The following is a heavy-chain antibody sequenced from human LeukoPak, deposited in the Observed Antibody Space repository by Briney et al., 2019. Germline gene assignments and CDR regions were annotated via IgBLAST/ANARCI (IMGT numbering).Heavy chain of an antibody. CDR2: ISAYNGNT. Sequence: ASVKVSCKASGYTFTSYGISWVRQAPGQGLEWMAWISAYNGNTNYAQKLQGRVTMTTDTSTSTAYMELRSLRSDDTAVYYCARVADYDSSGYYLYWGQGTLVTVSS. CDR1: GYTFTSYG. D-gene: IGHD3-22*01. CDR3: ARVADYDSSGYYLY. V-gene: IGHV1-18*01. J-gene: IGHJ4*02.